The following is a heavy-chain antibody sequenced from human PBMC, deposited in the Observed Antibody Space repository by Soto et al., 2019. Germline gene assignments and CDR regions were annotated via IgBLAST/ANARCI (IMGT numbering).Heavy chain of an antibody. CDR2: IYPGDSDT. CDR1: GYSFTSYW. CDR3: ARLYGSNTPPTHWFDP. Sequence: EVQLVQSGAEVKKPGESLKICCKGSGYSFTSYWIGWVRHMPGKGLEWMGIIYPGDSDTRYSPSFQGQVTISADKSISTAYLQWSSLKASDTAMYYCARLYGSNTPPTHWFDPWGQGTLVTVSS. J-gene: IGHJ5*02. D-gene: IGHD2-2*01. V-gene: IGHV5-51*03.